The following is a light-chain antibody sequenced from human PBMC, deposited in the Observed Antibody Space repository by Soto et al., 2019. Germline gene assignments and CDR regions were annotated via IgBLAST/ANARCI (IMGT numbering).Light chain of an antibody. J-gene: IGLJ2*01. CDR2: DVS. CDR3: GSYTSTSTLV. V-gene: IGLV2-14*01. CDR1: SSDVGGYNY. Sequence: QSALTQPASVSGSPGQSITISCTGTSSDVGGYNYVSWYQQHPGKAPKLMIYDVSIRPSGVSNRFSGSKSGNTASLTISGLQAEDEADYYCGSYTSTSTLVFGGGTKVTVL.